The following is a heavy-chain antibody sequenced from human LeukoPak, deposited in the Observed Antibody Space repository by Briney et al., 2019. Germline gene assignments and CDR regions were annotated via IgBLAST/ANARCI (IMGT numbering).Heavy chain of an antibody. D-gene: IGHD5-18*01. V-gene: IGHV1-46*01. J-gene: IGHJ4*02. CDR2: INPGGGST. CDR3: ARDRYSYGTTFDY. Sequence: ASVKVSSKASGYTFTSYYMHWVRQAPGQGLEWMALINPGGGSTSYAQKFQGRVTMTRDTSTSTVYMELSSLRSEGTAVYYCARDRYSYGTTFDYWGQGTLVTVSS. CDR1: GYTFTSYY.